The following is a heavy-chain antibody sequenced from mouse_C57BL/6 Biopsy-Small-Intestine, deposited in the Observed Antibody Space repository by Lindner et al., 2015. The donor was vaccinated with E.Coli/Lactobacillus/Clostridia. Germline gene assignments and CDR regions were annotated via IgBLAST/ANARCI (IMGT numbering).Heavy chain of an antibody. V-gene: IGHV1-62-2*01. D-gene: IGHD2-4*01. CDR1: GYTFTEYT. CDR3: ARSGDYEEGSYFDY. Sequence: VQLQESGAELVKPGASVKLSCKASGYTFTEYTIHWVKQRSGQGLEWIGWFYPGSGSIKYNEKFKDEATLTADKSSSTVYMELSSLTYEDSAVYYCARSGDYEEGSYFDYWGQGTTLTVSS. J-gene: IGHJ2*01. CDR2: FYPGSGSI.